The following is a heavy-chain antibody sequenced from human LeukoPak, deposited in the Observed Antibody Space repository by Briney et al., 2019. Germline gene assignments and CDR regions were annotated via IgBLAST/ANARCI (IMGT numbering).Heavy chain of an antibody. D-gene: IGHD3-3*01. V-gene: IGHV3-11*01. Sequence: KPGGSLRLSCAASGFTFSDYYMSWIRQAPGKGLEWASYISSSGSTIYYADSVKGRFTISRDNAKNSLYLQMNSLRAEDTAVYYCARATNDFWSGYLDYYYYYMDVWGKGTTVTVSS. CDR3: ARATNDFWSGYLDYYYYYMDV. J-gene: IGHJ6*03. CDR2: ISSSGSTI. CDR1: GFTFSDYY.